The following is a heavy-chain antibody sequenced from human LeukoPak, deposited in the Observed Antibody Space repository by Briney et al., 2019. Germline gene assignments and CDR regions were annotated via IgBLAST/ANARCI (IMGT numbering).Heavy chain of an antibody. V-gene: IGHV3-21*01. Sequence: PGGSLRLSCAASGFTFSSYSMNWVRQAPGKGLEWVSSISSSSSYIYYADSVKGRFTISRDNAKNSLYLQMNSLRAEDTAVYYCARDGGGYDFWSGYPSYYYYMDVWGKGTTVTVSS. D-gene: IGHD3-3*01. CDR2: ISSSSSYI. CDR3: ARDGGGYDFWSGYPSYYYYMDV. J-gene: IGHJ6*03. CDR1: GFTFSSYS.